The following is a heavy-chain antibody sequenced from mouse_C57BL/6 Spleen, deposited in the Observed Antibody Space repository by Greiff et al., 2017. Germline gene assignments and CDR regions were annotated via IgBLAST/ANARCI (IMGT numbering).Heavy chain of an antibody. V-gene: IGHV1-81*01. Sequence: VQLQQSGAELARPGASVKLSCKASGYTFTSYGISWVKQRTGQGLEWIGEIYPRSGNTYYNEKFKGKATLTADKASSTAYMELRSLTSEDSAVYFCAREGTTVVAKGGIMDYWGQGTSVTVSS. CDR2: IYPRSGNT. CDR1: GYTFTSYG. CDR3: AREGTTVVAKGGIMDY. J-gene: IGHJ4*01. D-gene: IGHD1-1*01.